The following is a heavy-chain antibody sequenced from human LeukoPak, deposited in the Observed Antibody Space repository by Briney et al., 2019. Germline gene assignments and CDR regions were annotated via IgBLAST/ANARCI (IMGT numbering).Heavy chain of an antibody. CDR1: GFTFSSYS. J-gene: IGHJ4*02. V-gene: IGHV3-21*01. CDR3: ARTSHRYGTLDY. Sequence: GGSLRLSCAASGFTFSSYSMNWVRQAPGKGLEWVSSISSSSSYIYYADSVKGRFTISRDNAKNSLYLQMNSLRAEDTAVYYCARTSHRYGTLDYWGQGILVTVSS. D-gene: IGHD2-8*01. CDR2: ISSSSSYI.